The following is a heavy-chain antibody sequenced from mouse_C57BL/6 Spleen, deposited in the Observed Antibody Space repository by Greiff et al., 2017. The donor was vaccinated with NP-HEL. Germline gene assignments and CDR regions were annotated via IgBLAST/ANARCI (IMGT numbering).Heavy chain of an antibody. J-gene: IGHJ1*03. V-gene: IGHV1-82*01. CDR2: IYPGDGDT. Sequence: QVQLQQSGPELVKPGASVKISCKASGYAFSSSWMNWVKQRPGKGLEWIGRIYPGDGDTNYNGKFKGKATLTADKSSSTAYMQLSSLTSEDSAVYFCARSPPLSWYFDVWGTGTTVTVSS. D-gene: IGHD6-1*01. CDR3: ARSPPLSWYFDV. CDR1: GYAFSSSW.